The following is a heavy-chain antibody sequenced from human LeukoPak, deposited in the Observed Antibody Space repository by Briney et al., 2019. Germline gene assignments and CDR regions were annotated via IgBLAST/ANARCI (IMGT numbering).Heavy chain of an antibody. D-gene: IGHD3-10*01. CDR3: ASPLGSGSPTH. J-gene: IGHJ4*02. CDR2: ISGSGGST. V-gene: IGHV3-23*01. Sequence: GGSLRLSCAASGFPLRIYAMSWVRQAPGKGLEWVSAISGSGGSTYYADSVKGRFTISRDNSKNTLYLQMNSLRAEDTAVYYCASPLGSGSPTHWGQGTLVTVSS. CDR1: GFPLRIYA.